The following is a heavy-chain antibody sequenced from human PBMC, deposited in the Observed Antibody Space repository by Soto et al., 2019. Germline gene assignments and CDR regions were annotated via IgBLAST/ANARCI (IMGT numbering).Heavy chain of an antibody. J-gene: IGHJ4*02. CDR2: IWYDGSNK. D-gene: IGHD6-6*01. Sequence: GGSLRLSCAASGFTFSSYGMHWVRQAPGQGLEWVAVIWYDGSNKYYADSVKGRFTISRDNSKNTLYLQMNSLRADDAAVYYWARDGTKSSSSYFDYWGQGTLVTVSS. CDR3: ARDGTKSSSSYFDY. V-gene: IGHV3-33*08. CDR1: GFTFSSYG.